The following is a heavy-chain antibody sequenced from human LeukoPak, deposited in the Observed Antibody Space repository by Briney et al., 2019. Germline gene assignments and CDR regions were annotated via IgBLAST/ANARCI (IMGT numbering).Heavy chain of an antibody. Sequence: SETLSLTCTVSDGAIAGYSWSWIRQAPGKGLEWIGYIYYSGDTNYNPSLKSRVAMSVDTSKNQFSLKLSSVTAADTAVYYCARDAGGARFDYWGQGTLVTVSS. V-gene: IGHV4-59*01. CDR2: IYYSGDT. D-gene: IGHD3-10*01. J-gene: IGHJ4*02. CDR1: DGAIAGYS. CDR3: ARDAGGARFDY.